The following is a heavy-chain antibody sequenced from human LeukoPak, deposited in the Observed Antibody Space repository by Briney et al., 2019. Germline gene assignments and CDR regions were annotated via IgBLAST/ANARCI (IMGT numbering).Heavy chain of an antibody. CDR2: INHSGST. CDR3: ARGSKSRSFGVVKVYNWFDP. J-gene: IGHJ5*02. V-gene: IGHV4-34*01. CDR1: GGSFSGFY. Sequence: SETLSLTCAVYGGSFSGFYWSWIRQPPGKGLEWIGEINHSGSTNYNPSLKSRVTISVDTSKNQFSLKLSSVTAADTAVYYCARGSKSRSFGVVKVYNWFDPWGQGTLVTVSS. D-gene: IGHD3-3*01.